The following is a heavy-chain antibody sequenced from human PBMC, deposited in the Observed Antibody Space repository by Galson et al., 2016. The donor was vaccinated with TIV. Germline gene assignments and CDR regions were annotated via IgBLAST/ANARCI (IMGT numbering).Heavy chain of an antibody. V-gene: IGHV1-18*01. J-gene: IGHJ6*04. D-gene: IGHD2-21*01. CDR1: GYSFTSYG. Sequence: QSGAEVKKPGSSVKVSCKASGYSFTSYGVRWVRQAPGQGLEWMGWISGYNENTYYTQNFQGRVTMTTDTSTSTAYLELRSLRSDDTAVYYCARAPTSSPRVVSHYYYCGRDVGGKGTTVTVPP. CDR3: ARAPTSSPRVVSHYYYCGRDV. CDR2: ISGYNENT.